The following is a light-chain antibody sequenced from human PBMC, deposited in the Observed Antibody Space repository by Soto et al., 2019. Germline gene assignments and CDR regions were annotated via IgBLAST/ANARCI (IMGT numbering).Light chain of an antibody. CDR3: QHYNNWPS. CDR1: QTVSSN. Sequence: EIVMTQSPATLSVSPGERATLSCRASQTVSSNLAWYQQKPGQAPRLLIYGASNRATGIPARFSGSGSGTEFTLTISSLQSEDFAVYYCQHYNNWPSFGQGTRLEIK. CDR2: GAS. J-gene: IGKJ5*01. V-gene: IGKV3-15*01.